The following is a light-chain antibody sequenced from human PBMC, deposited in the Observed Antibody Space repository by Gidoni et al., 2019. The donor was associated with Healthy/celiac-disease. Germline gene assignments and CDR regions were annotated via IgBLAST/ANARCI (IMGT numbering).Light chain of an antibody. Sequence: DIVMTQSPLSLPVTPGEPASISCRSSQSLLHSNGYNYLDWYLQKPGQSPQLLIYLGSNRASGVPDRFSGSGSGTDFTLKISRVEAEDVGVYYCMQARQTPPWVTFGGGTKVEIK. CDR1: QSLLHSNGYNY. CDR3: MQARQTPPWVT. V-gene: IGKV2-28*01. CDR2: LGS. J-gene: IGKJ4*01.